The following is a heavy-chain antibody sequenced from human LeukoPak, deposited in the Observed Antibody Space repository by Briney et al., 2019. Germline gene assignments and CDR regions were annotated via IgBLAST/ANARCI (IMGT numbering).Heavy chain of an antibody. V-gene: IGHV4-31*03. Sequence: SETLSLTCTVSGASISSEPYFWSWIRQHPVKGLEWLGYIFYTGNTASNPSLQSRLTISRDTSENQFSLSLTSVTAADTAVYYCAGGPAYLDSVPNSWSQGTLVTVSS. CDR1: GASISSEPYF. J-gene: IGHJ4*02. D-gene: IGHD3-22*01. CDR2: IFYTGNT. CDR3: AGGPAYLDSVPNS.